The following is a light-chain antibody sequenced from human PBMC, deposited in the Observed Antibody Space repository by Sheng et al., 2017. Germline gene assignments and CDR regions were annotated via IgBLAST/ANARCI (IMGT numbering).Light chain of an antibody. CDR2: WAS. CDR1: QSVLYSSNNKNY. J-gene: IGKJ2*03. CDR3: QQYYSTPYS. V-gene: IGKV4-1*01. Sequence: DIVMTQSPDSLAVSLGERATINCKSSQSVLYSSNNKNYLAWYRQKPGQPPKLLISWASTRESGVPDRFSGSGSGTDFTLTISSLQAEDVTVYYCQQYYSTPYSFGQGTRLEL.